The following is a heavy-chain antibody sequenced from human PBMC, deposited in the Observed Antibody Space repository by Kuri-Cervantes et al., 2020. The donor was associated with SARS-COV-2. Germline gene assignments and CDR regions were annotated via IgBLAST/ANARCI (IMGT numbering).Heavy chain of an antibody. CDR1: GFTFSSYG. D-gene: IGHD6-25*01. CDR2: LWYDGSNK. Sequence: GESLKISCAASGFTFSSYGMHWVRQAPGKGLEWVAVLWYDGSNKYYADSVKGRFTISRVNSKNTLYLQMNSLRAEDTAVYYCAKDNPHGSFDYWGQGTLVTVSS. J-gene: IGHJ4*02. CDR3: AKDNPHGSFDY. V-gene: IGHV3-33*06.